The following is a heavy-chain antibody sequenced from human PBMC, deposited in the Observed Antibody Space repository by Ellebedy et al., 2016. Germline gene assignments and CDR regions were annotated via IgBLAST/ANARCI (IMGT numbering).Heavy chain of an antibody. CDR3: AGDPRLTMARGVPNWFDP. J-gene: IGHJ5*02. D-gene: IGHD3-10*01. CDR2: IIPMLNVS. CDR1: GGTFSSSA. Sequence: SVKVSCXASGGTFSSSAINWLRQAPGQGLEWMGRIIPMLNVSTYAQRFQGRVTISADKVTSTAYMDVMSLRSEDTAVYFCAGDPRLTMARGVPNWFDPWGQGTLVTVSS. V-gene: IGHV1-69*04.